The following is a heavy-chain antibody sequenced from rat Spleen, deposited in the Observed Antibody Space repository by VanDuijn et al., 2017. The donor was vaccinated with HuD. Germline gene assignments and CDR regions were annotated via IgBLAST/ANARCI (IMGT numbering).Heavy chain of an antibody. CDR2: ICYEGSSN. CDR3: ARHGLGSWYFDF. J-gene: IGHJ1*01. D-gene: IGHD5-1*01. V-gene: IGHV5-22*01. Sequence: EVQLVESGGGLVQPGRSLKLSCAVSGFTFSDYYMAWVRQAPNKGLEWVSSICYEGSSNYYGDSVKGRFTISRDNAKSTLYLQMNSLRSEDTATYYCARHGLGSWYFDFWGPGTMVTVSS. CDR1: GFTFSDYY.